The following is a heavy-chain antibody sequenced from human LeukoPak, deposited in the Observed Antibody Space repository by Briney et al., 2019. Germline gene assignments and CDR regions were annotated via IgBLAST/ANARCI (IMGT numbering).Heavy chain of an antibody. Sequence: GGSLRLSCAASGFTFSSYSMSWVRQAPGKGLEWVSYISSTGVTIYYADSVKGRFTISRDNAKNSLYLQMNSLRAEDTAVYYCARTLEQQLVQNFYYYYGMDVWGQGTTVTVSS. CDR3: ARTLEQQLVQNFYYYYGMDV. J-gene: IGHJ6*02. CDR2: ISSTGVTI. V-gene: IGHV3-48*04. CDR1: GFTFSSYS. D-gene: IGHD6-13*01.